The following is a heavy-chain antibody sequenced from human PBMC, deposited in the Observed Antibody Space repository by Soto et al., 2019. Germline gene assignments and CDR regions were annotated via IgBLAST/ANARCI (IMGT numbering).Heavy chain of an antibody. V-gene: IGHV3-21*01. J-gene: IGHJ6*02. CDR1: GFTFSTYS. CDR3: AREYTAWPLAYGLDV. Sequence: GGSLRLSCVGSGFTFSTYSINWVRQAPGKGLEWVSSISSRSDIYYADSVRGRFTISRDNAKNSVSLQMNSLRAEDTAVYYCAREYTAWPLAYGLDVWGQGTTVTVSS. D-gene: IGHD2-2*02. CDR2: ISSRSDI.